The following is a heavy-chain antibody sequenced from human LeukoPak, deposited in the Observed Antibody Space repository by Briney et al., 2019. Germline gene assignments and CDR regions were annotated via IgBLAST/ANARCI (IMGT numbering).Heavy chain of an antibody. D-gene: IGHD3-10*01. V-gene: IGHV1-69*04. J-gene: IGHJ5*02. CDR3: ARDRHVYYGSGSYPPVWFDP. CDR2: IIPILGIA. CDR1: GATFSSYA. Sequence: SVKVSCKASGATFSSYAISWVRQAPGQGLEWMGRIIPILGIANYAQKFQGRVTITADKSTSTAYMELSSLRSEDTAVYYCARDRHVYYGSGSYPPVWFDPWGQGTLVTVSS.